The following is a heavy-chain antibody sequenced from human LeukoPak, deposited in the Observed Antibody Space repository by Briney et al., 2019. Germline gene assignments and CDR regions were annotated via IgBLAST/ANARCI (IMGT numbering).Heavy chain of an antibody. CDR1: GFTFSSYA. Sequence: GRSLRLSCAASGFTFSSYAMHWVRQAPGKGREWVAVISYDGSNKYYADSVKGRFTISRDNSKNSLYLQMNSLRAEDTAVYYCARDGERYCSGGSCYFTNWFDPWGQGTLVTVSS. CDR3: ARDGERYCSGGSCYFTNWFDP. J-gene: IGHJ5*02. CDR2: ISYDGSNK. D-gene: IGHD2-15*01. V-gene: IGHV3-30-3*01.